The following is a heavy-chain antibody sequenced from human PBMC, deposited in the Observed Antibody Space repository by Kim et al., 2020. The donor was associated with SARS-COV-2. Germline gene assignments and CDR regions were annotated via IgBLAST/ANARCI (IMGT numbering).Heavy chain of an antibody. D-gene: IGHD3-22*01. CDR2: INSDGSST. J-gene: IGHJ4*02. V-gene: IGHV3-74*01. CDR3: ARVGVGHYYHSNAGPFGY. CDR1: GFTFSSYW. Sequence: GGSLRLSCAASGFTFSSYWMHWVRQAPGKGLVWVSRINSDGSSTSYADSVKGRFTISRDNAKNTLYLQMNSLRAEDTAVYYCARVGVGHYYHSNAGPFGYWGQGTLVTVSS.